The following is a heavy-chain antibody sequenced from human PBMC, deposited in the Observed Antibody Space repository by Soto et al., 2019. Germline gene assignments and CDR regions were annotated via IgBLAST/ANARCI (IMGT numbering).Heavy chain of an antibody. CDR3: ARGLFVRNTHAFDA. Sequence: SETLSLTGTFSRDFISYYSWAWIRPSAGKGLEWIGRGYSTGTILYNPSLKSRAPMSVDTSKNQLSRTLTSVNAADTAVYYCARGLFVRNTHAFDAWGQGTLVTVSS. J-gene: IGHJ5*02. CDR2: GYSTGTI. V-gene: IGHV4-4*07. D-gene: IGHD3-10*01. CDR1: RDFISYYS.